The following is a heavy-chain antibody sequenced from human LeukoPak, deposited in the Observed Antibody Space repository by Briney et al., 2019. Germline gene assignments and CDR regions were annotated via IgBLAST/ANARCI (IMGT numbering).Heavy chain of an antibody. J-gene: IGHJ4*02. Sequence: PGGSLRLSCAASGFTFSSYAMSWVRQAPGKGLEWVSGISGSGGSTYYADSVKGRFTISRDNSRNTLYLQMNSPRAEATAVYYCAILPGYSSGWYEVNYWGQGTLVTVSS. CDR3: AILPGYSSGWYEVNY. D-gene: IGHD6-13*01. V-gene: IGHV3-23*01. CDR2: ISGSGGST. CDR1: GFTFSSYA.